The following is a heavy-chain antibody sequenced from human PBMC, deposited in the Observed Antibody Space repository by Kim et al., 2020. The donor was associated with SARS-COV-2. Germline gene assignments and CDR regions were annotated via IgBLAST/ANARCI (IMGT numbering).Heavy chain of an antibody. Sequence: EADHVKARFTISRANSTHTLHVQMNSLRAEDTAVYYCAKGVGPSGAYDYWGQGTLVTVSS. J-gene: IGHJ4*02. V-gene: IGHV3-23*03. D-gene: IGHD1-26*01. CDR3: AKGVGPSGAYDY.